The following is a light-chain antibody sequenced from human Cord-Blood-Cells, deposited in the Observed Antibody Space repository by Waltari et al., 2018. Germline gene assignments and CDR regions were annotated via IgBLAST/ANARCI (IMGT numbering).Light chain of an antibody. CDR2: AVS. V-gene: IGLV2-23*02. Sequence: QSALTQPASVSGSPGQSITIPCTGTSSDVGSYTLVSWYQQHPGKAPKLMIYAVSKRPSGVSNRFSGSKSGNTASLTISGLQAEDEADYYCCSYAGSSTYVFGTGTKVTVL. J-gene: IGLJ1*01. CDR1: SSDVGSYTL. CDR3: CSYAGSSTYV.